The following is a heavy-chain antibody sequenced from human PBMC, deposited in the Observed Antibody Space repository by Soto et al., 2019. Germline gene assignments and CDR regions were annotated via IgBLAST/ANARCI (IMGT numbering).Heavy chain of an antibody. CDR3: AREHSSSGFD. CDR2: IIPILGIA. D-gene: IGHD6-19*01. J-gene: IGHJ4*02. V-gene: IGHV1-69*08. Sequence: QVQLVQSGAEVKKPGSSVKVSCKASGGTFSSYTISWVRQAPGQGLEWMGRIIPILGIANYAQKLQGRVTITADKSTSTAYMELSSLRSEDTAVYYCAREHSSSGFDWGQGTLVTVSS. CDR1: GGTFSSYT.